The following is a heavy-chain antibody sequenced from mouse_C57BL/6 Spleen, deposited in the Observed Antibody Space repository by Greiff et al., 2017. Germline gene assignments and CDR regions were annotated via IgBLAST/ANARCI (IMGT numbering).Heavy chain of an antibody. V-gene: IGHV1-80*01. CDR3: ARRPFYYAMDY. Sequence: QVQLQQSGAELVKPGASVKISCKASGYAFSSYWMNWVKQRPGKGLEWIGQIYPGDGDTNYNGKFKGKATLTADKSSSTAYMQLSSLTSEDSAVYFCARRPFYYAMDYWGQGTSVTVSS. CDR1: GYAFSSYW. J-gene: IGHJ4*01. CDR2: IYPGDGDT.